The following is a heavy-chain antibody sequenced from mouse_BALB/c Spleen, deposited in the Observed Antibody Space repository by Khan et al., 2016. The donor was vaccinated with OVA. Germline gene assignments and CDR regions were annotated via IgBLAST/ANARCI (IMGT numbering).Heavy chain of an antibody. CDR3: ASSLLLYAMDY. CDR2: IDPANGNT. CDR1: GFNIKDTY. D-gene: IGHD1-2*01. J-gene: IGHJ4*01. Sequence: VQLKQSGAELMKPGASVKLSCTVTGFNIKDTYIHWVKQRPEQGLEWIGRIDPANGNTKYDPKFQGKATMTADTSSNTAYLQLSSLTSDDSAVSYCASSLLLYAMDYWGQGTSVTVSS. V-gene: IGHV14-3*02.